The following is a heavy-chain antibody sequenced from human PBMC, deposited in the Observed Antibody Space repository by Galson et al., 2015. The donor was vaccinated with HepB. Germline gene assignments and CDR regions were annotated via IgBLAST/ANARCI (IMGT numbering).Heavy chain of an antibody. CDR2: ISAYNGNT. Sequence: SVKVSCKASGYTFTSYGISWVRQAPGQGLEWMGWISAYNGNTNYAQKLQGRVTMTTDTSTSTAYMELRSLRSDDTAVYYCARASGSGSYGYYYGMDVWGQGTTVTVSS. V-gene: IGHV1-18*04. CDR1: GYTFTSYG. CDR3: ARASGSGSYGYYYGMDV. J-gene: IGHJ6*02. D-gene: IGHD3-10*01.